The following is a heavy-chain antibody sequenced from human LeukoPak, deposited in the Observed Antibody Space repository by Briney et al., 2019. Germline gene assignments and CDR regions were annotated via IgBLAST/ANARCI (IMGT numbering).Heavy chain of an antibody. D-gene: IGHD6-13*01. Sequence: GASVKVSCKASGYTFTSYGISWVRQAPGQGLEWMGWISAYNGNTNYAQKLQGRVTMTTDTSTSTAYMELRSLRSDDTAVYYCAGDELTPSYSSSWYVLDYYYGMDVWGQGTTVTVSS. CDR1: GYTFTSYG. V-gene: IGHV1-18*01. J-gene: IGHJ6*02. CDR2: ISAYNGNT. CDR3: AGDELTPSYSSSWYVLDYYYGMDV.